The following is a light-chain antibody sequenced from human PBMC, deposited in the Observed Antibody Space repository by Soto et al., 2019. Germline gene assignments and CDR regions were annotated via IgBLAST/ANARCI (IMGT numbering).Light chain of an antibody. CDR2: EVS. J-gene: IGLJ2*01. CDR3: SSYTSGRTPI. V-gene: IGLV2-14*01. Sequence: QSALTQPASVSGSPGQSITISCTGTSSDVGAYNYVSWYQQHPGKAPKLMIYEVSNRPSGVSNRFSGSKSGNTASLTISGVQAEDEADYYCSSYTSGRTPIFGEGTKVTVL. CDR1: SSDVGAYNY.